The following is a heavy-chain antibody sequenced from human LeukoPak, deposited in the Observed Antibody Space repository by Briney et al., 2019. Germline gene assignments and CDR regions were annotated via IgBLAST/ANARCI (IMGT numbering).Heavy chain of an antibody. CDR2: INPNGGSA. Sequence: ASVKVSCKASGYTFTSYYMHWVRQAPGEGLEWMGIINPNGGSANYAQKFQGRVTFISNTSATTAFMELSSLRSEDAAVYYCARDSGSGNNDYWGQGTLVTVSS. J-gene: IGHJ4*02. CDR3: ARDSGSGNNDY. CDR1: GYTFTSYY. V-gene: IGHV1-46*01. D-gene: IGHD1-26*01.